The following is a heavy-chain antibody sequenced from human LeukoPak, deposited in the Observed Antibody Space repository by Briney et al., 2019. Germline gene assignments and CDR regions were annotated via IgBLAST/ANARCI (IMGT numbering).Heavy chain of an antibody. V-gene: IGHV4-39*07. CDR2: IYYSGST. J-gene: IGHJ6*03. Sequence: SETLSLTCTVSGGSISSSNYYWGWIRQPPGKGLEWIANIYYSGSTNYNPSLKSRVTISVDTSKNQFSLKLSSVTAADTAVYYCTRGSIAYYYMDVWGKGTTVTISS. CDR1: GGSISSSNYY. CDR3: TRGSIAYYYMDV. D-gene: IGHD3-22*01.